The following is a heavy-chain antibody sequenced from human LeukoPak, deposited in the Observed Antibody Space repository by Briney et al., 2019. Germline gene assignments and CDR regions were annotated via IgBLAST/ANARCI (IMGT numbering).Heavy chain of an antibody. CDR2: ISAYNGNT. D-gene: IGHD3-22*01. CDR3: ARFDYYDSRLDP. J-gene: IGHJ5*02. Sequence: ASVKVSCKASGYTFTSYGISWVRQAPGQGLEWMGWISAYNGNTNYAQKLQGRVTVTTDTSTSTAYMELRSLRSDDTAVYYCARFDYYDSRLDPWGQGTLVTVSS. CDR1: GYTFTSYG. V-gene: IGHV1-18*01.